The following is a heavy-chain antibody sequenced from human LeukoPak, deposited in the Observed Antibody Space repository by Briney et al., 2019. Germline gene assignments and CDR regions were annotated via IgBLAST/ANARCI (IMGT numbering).Heavy chain of an antibody. J-gene: IGHJ4*02. D-gene: IGHD2-2*02. CDR2: IKQDGSEK. V-gene: IGHV3-7*01. CDR1: GFTFSSYW. Sequence: GGSLRLSCAASGFTFSSYWMSWVRQAPGKGLEWVANIKQDGSEKYYVDSVKGRFTISRDNAKNSLYLQMNSLRAEDTAVYYCARDQGYCSSTSCYIIFDYWGQGTLVTVSS. CDR3: ARDQGYCSSTSCYIIFDY.